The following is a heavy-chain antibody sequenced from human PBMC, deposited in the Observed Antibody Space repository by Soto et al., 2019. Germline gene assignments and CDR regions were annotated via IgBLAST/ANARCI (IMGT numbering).Heavy chain of an antibody. V-gene: IGHV4-34*01. CDR1: GGSFSGYY. Sequence: SETLSLTCAVYGGSFSGYYLTWIRQPPGTGLEWIGEINHSGSTNYNPSLKSRVTISVDRSNNQFSLQLNSVTPDDTAVYYCVRLIGNSWLDSWGQGTLVTVSS. D-gene: IGHD2-8*01. CDR3: VRLIGNSWLDS. J-gene: IGHJ5*01. CDR2: INHSGST.